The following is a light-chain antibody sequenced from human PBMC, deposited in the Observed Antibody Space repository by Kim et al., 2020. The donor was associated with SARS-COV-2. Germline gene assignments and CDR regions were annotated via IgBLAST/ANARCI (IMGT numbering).Light chain of an antibody. CDR2: AAS. Sequence: ACVGDRVTITCRATQGVSSYLAWYQQKPGKAPKLLMYAASTLQSGVPSRFSGSGSGTEFTLTISSLQPEDFATYSCQQFNSYPRTFGQGTKVDIK. CDR3: QQFNSYPRT. V-gene: IGKV1-9*01. J-gene: IGKJ1*01. CDR1: QGVSSY.